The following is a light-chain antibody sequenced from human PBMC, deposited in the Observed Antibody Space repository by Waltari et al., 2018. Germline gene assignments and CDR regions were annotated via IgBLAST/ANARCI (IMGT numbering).Light chain of an antibody. CDR1: SEHSSYA. J-gene: IGLJ2*01. Sequence: QLVLTQSPSASASLGASVKLTCTLSSEHSSYAIASHQQQPEKGPRYLMKLNSDGSHNKGDGIPDRFSGSSSGADRYLTISSLQSEDEADYYCQTWGTGIHGAFGGGTKLTVL. CDR2: LNSDGSH. V-gene: IGLV4-69*01. CDR3: QTWGTGIHGA.